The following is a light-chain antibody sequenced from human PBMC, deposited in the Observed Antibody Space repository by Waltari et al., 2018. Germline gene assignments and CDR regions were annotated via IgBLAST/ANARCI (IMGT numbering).Light chain of an antibody. CDR2: GAS. J-gene: IGKJ2*01. CDR3: QQYDSSPYT. CDR1: QTVSSNY. Sequence: IVLTQSPGTLSLSPGDRATLSCRASQTVSSNYLAWYQQNPGQAPRLLIYGASSRAAGIPDRFSGSGSGTDFTLTISRLEPEDFAVYYCQQYDSSPYTFGQGTKLEIK. V-gene: IGKV3-20*01.